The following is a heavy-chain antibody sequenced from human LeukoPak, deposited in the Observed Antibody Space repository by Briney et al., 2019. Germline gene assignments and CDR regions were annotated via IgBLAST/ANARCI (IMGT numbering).Heavy chain of an antibody. CDR3: ASEKTGYSPFDY. Sequence: ASVKVSCKASGGTFSSYAISWVRQAPGQGLEWMGGIIPIFGTANYAQKFQGRVTITTDESTSTAYMELSSLRSEDTAVYYCASEKTGYSPFDYWGQGTLVTVSS. CDR2: IIPIFGTA. V-gene: IGHV1-69*05. D-gene: IGHD3-9*01. J-gene: IGHJ4*02. CDR1: GGTFSSYA.